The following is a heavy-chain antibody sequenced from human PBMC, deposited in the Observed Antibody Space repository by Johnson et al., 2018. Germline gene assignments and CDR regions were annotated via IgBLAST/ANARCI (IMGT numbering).Heavy chain of an antibody. D-gene: IGHD1-1*01. V-gene: IGHV3-21*01. CDR1: GFIFSTQS. CDR2: ISSSSSFI. J-gene: IGHJ6*03. CDR3: ARGSHDWNDMTYYHYMDV. Sequence: EVQLLESGGGLVKPGGSLRLSCVASGFIFSTQSMNWVRQATGKGLEWVSSISSSSSFIHYADSVRGRFPFSRDNAENALYLQMNGLRTEDTAVYYCARGSHDWNDMTYYHYMDVWGTGTTVIVSS.